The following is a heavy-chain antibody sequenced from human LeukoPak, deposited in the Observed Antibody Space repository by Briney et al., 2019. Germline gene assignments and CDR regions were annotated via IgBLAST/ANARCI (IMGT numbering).Heavy chain of an antibody. V-gene: IGHV3-9*01. CDR2: MSWNSDTI. J-gene: IGHJ4*02. CDR3: EKDISGTYLAALDY. D-gene: IGHD1-26*01. Sequence: GRSLRLSCAASGFSFEYYAMHWVRQAPGKGLEWVSGMSWNSDTIGYVDSVKGRFTMPRDNAKNSLYLQMNSLRAEDTALSYCEKDISGTYLAALDYWGQGNLVTVSS. CDR1: GFSFEYYA.